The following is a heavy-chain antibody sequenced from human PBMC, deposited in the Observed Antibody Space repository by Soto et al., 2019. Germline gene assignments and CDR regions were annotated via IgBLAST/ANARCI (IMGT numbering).Heavy chain of an antibody. V-gene: IGHV3-23*01. D-gene: IGHD6-19*01. CDR1: GFIFTRYA. J-gene: IGHJ3*02. CDR2: ISGTAGKT. Sequence: PGGPLRLSCAASGFIFTRYAIAWVRQVPGKGLEWLAGISGTAGKTYYLDSVKGRFTISRDTSRNTVFLQMNSLRADDTAIYFCAGRTVASSWTSDIWGQGTMVTVSS. CDR3: AGRTVASSWTSDI.